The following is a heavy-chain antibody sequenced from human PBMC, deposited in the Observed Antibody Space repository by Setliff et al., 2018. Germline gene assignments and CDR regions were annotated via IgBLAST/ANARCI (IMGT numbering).Heavy chain of an antibody. CDR2: INRRGSS. V-gene: IGHV4-34*01. Sequence: ETLSLTCTVSGGSFSGYYWNWIRQPPGKGLEWIGEINRRGSSKYNPSLKSRVTISVDTSKNQFSLKLTSVTAADTAVYYCARGYCSSPSCFFAGWFDPWGQGTLVTVSS. J-gene: IGHJ5*02. CDR1: GGSFSGYY. CDR3: ARGYCSSPSCFFAGWFDP. D-gene: IGHD2-2*01.